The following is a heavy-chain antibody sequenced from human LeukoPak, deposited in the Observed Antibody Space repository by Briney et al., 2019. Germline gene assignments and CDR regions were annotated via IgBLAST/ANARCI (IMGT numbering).Heavy chain of an antibody. J-gene: IGHJ4*02. Sequence: GGSLRLSCAASGFTFSSYGIRWVRQAPGKGLEWVAVISYDGSNKYYADSVKGRFTISRDNSKNTLYLQMNSLRAEDTAVYYCAKAPIAAAGIYYFDYWGQGTLVTVSS. D-gene: IGHD6-13*01. V-gene: IGHV3-30*18. CDR1: GFTFSSYG. CDR3: AKAPIAAAGIYYFDY. CDR2: ISYDGSNK.